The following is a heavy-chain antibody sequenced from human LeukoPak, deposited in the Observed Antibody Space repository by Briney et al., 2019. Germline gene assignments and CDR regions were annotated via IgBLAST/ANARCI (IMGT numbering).Heavy chain of an antibody. Sequence: GSLRLSCAASGFTFSDYYMSWIRQAPGKGLEWVSYISSSGSTIYYADSVKGRFTISRDNAKNSLYLQMNSLRAEATAVYCCARDAWGYYALSDWGQGTLVTVSS. CDR1: GFTFSDYY. CDR3: ARDAWGYYALSD. D-gene: IGHD3-22*01. CDR2: ISSSGSTI. J-gene: IGHJ4*02. V-gene: IGHV3-11*01.